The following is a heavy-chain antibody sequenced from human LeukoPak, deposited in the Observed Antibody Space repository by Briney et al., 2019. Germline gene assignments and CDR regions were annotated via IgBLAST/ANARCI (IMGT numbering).Heavy chain of an antibody. V-gene: IGHV4-4*02. D-gene: IGHD3-10*01. CDR2: IYHSGST. Sequence: PSETLSLTCAVSGGSISSSNWWSWVRQPPGKGLEWIGEIYHSGSTNYNPSLKSRVTISVDKSKNQFSLKLSSVTAADTAVYYCARIGSSPARYYFDYWGQGTLVTVSS. CDR1: GGSISSSNW. J-gene: IGHJ4*02. CDR3: ARIGSSPARYYFDY.